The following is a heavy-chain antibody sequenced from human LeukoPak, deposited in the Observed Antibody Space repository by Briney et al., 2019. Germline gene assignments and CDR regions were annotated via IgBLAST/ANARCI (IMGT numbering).Heavy chain of an antibody. CDR1: GGSISSGSYY. CDR2: IYTSGST. J-gene: IGHJ4*02. V-gene: IGHV4-61*02. CDR3: ARQRAGTPFDY. Sequence: PSETLSLTCTVSGGSISSGSYYWSWIRQPAGKGLEWIGRIYTSGSTNYNPSLKSRVTISVDTSKNQFSLKLSSVTAADTAVYYCARQRAGTPFDYWGQGTLVAVSS. D-gene: IGHD1-1*01.